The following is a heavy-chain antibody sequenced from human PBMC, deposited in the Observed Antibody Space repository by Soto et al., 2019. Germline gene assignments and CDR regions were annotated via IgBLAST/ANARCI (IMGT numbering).Heavy chain of an antibody. CDR3: TRPPGPWSSGGSCYSTDAFDI. CDR2: IRSKANSYAT. V-gene: IGHV3-73*01. Sequence: PGGSLRLSCAASGFTFSGSAMHWVRQASGKGLEWVGRIRSKANSYATAYAASVKGRFTISRDDSKNTAYLQMNSLKTEDTAVYYCTRPPGPWSSGGSCYSTDAFDIWGQGTMVTVSS. J-gene: IGHJ3*02. D-gene: IGHD2-15*01. CDR1: GFTFSGSA.